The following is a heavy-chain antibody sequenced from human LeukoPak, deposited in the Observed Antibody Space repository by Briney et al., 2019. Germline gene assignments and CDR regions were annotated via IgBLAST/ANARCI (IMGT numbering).Heavy chain of an antibody. V-gene: IGHV4-34*01. D-gene: IGHD5-18*01. CDR1: GGSFSGYY. J-gene: IGHJ4*02. CDR2: INHSGST. Sequence: SETLSLTCAAYGGSFSGYYWSWIRQPPGKGLEWIGEINHSGSTNYNPSLKSRVTISVDTSKNQFSLKLSSVTAADTAVYYCARGLLGYSYGWPLTYYFDYWGQGTLVTVSS. CDR3: ARGLLGYSYGWPLTYYFDY.